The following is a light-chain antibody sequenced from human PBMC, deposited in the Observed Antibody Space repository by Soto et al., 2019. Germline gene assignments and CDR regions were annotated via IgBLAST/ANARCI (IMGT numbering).Light chain of an antibody. J-gene: IGKJ2*01. Sequence: EIVLTQSPATLSLSPGERATLSCRASQTVSRHLAWYQQRPGQAPRLLIYDISNRATGIPGRFSGSGSGTDFTLTISSLEPEDSAVYYCQQRNNWPRNTFGQGTKLEIK. CDR3: QQRNNWPRNT. V-gene: IGKV3-11*01. CDR1: QTVSRH. CDR2: DIS.